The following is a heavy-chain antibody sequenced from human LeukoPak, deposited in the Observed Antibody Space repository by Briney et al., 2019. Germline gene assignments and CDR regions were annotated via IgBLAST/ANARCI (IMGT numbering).Heavy chain of an antibody. D-gene: IGHD6-25*01. V-gene: IGHV3-48*01. CDR1: GFTFSNFN. Sequence: GGSLRLSCAASGFTFSNFNMNWVRQAPGKGLEWISYISGTSATIYYADSVKGRFTISRDNAKNSLYLQMNSLRVEDTAVYYCARDSSAGSSGFWGQGTLVTVSS. CDR3: ARDSSAGSSGF. CDR2: ISGTSATI. J-gene: IGHJ4*02.